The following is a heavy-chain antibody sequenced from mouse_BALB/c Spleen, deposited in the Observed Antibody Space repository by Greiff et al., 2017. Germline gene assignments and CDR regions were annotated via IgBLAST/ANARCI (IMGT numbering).Heavy chain of an antibody. CDR1: GYTFTSYW. J-gene: IGHJ3*01. Sequence: VQLQQSGPELVRPGASVKMSCKASGYTFTSYWMHWVKQRPGQGLEWIGMIDPSNSETRLNQKFKDKATLNVDKSSNTAYMQLSSLTSEDSAVYYCEVGYRYDVPWFAYWGQGTLVTVSA. CDR2: IDPSNSET. CDR3: EVGYRYDVPWFAY. V-gene: IGHV1-74*01. D-gene: IGHD2-14*01.